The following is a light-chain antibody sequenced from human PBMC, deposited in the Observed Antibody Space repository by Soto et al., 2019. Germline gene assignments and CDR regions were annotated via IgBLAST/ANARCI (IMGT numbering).Light chain of an antibody. CDR1: SSNIASTN. V-gene: IGLV1-47*01. CDR3: AAWDDSLRGPV. CDR2: RNN. Sequence: QSVLTQPPSASGTPGQRVTISCSGTSSNIASTNVYWYQQLPGTAPKLLIYRNNQRPSGVPDRFSGSKSGTSASLAISGLRSEDEADYYCAAWDDSLRGPVFGGGTKLTVL. J-gene: IGLJ2*01.